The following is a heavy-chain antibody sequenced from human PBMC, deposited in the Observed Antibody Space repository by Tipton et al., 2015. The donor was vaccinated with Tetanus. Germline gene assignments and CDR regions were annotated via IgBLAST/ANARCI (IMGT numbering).Heavy chain of an antibody. CDR3: TRDHGITWGGMGYYYGMDV. D-gene: IGHD3-16*01. CDR1: GASISDKKYY. J-gene: IGHJ6*02. Sequence: TLSLTCTVSGASISDKKYYWGWIRQPPGKGLESIGYIYYSGSTYYNPSLKSRVTISVDTSKNQFSLRLSSVTAADTAVYYCTRDHGITWGGMGYYYGMDVWGQGTTVTVSS. V-gene: IGHV4-30-4*08. CDR2: IYYSGST.